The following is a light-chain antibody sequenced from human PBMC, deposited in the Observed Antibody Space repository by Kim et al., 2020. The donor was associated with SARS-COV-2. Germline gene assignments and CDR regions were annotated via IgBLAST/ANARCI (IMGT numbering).Light chain of an antibody. CDR1: SSAIGADKY. V-gene: IGLV2-8*01. Sequence: SVPISCPGASSAIGADKYVSWYQQHPGKAPKLMIYEVNRRPSGVPDRLSGSKSGNTASLTVSGLQAEDEADYYCTSYAGSNNLDVFGTGTKVTVL. CDR3: TSYAGSNNLDV. J-gene: IGLJ1*01. CDR2: EVN.